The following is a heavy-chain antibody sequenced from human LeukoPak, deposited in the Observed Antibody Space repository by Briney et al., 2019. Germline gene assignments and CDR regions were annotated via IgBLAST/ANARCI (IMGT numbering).Heavy chain of an antibody. V-gene: IGHV1-46*01. D-gene: IGHD3-10*01. CDR1: GGTFSSYA. Sequence: ASVKVSCKASGGTFSSYAISWVRQAPGQGLEWMGIINPSGGSTSYAQKFQGRVTMTRDMSTSTAYMELSSLRSEDTAVYYCARRKYYYGSGSYYRTPSYYYYYMDVWGKGTTVTVSS. J-gene: IGHJ6*03. CDR2: INPSGGST. CDR3: ARRKYYYGSGSYYRTPSYYYYYMDV.